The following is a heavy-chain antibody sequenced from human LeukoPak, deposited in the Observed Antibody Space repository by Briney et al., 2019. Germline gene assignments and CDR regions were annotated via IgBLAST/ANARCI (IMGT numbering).Heavy chain of an antibody. Sequence: WGSLRLSCAASGLTFSSYEMNWVRQAPGKGLEWVSYISSRGSTIYYADYVKGRFTSSSDSAENSLYLQMNSLSAEDTAVYYCAIGGGQWLVNYYFDYWGQGTLVTVSS. D-gene: IGHD6-19*01. V-gene: IGHV3-48*03. CDR2: ISSRGSTI. CDR1: GLTFSSYE. CDR3: AIGGGQWLVNYYFDY. J-gene: IGHJ4*02.